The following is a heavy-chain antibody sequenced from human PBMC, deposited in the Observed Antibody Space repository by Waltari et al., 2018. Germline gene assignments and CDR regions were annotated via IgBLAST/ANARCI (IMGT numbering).Heavy chain of an antibody. CDR3: VRPGSTVTPRAFDI. V-gene: IGHV4-39*01. J-gene: IGHJ3*02. D-gene: IGHD4-17*01. Sequence: VQLVESGGGLVQPGGSLRLSCAASAVRLRNCWMAWVRQARGKGREWVGTMYYSGATSNNPSLDSRLSMSIDTSKNLFSLKLSSVTATDTGVYFCVRPGSTVTPRAFDIWGQGIKVTVSS. CDR1: AVRLRNCW. CDR2: MYYSGAT.